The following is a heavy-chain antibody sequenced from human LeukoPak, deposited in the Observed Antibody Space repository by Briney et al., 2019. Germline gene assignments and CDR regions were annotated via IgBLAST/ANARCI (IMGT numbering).Heavy chain of an antibody. V-gene: IGHV4-4*07. CDR3: ARERASYYGSGSYFWFDP. CDR1: GGSISSYY. Sequence: SSETLSLTCTVSGGSISSYYWSWIRQPAGKGLEWIGRIYTSGSTNYNPSLKSRVTMSVDTSKNQFSLKLSSVTAADTAVYYCARERASYYGSGSYFWFDPWGQGTLVTVSS. D-gene: IGHD3-10*01. CDR2: IYTSGST. J-gene: IGHJ5*02.